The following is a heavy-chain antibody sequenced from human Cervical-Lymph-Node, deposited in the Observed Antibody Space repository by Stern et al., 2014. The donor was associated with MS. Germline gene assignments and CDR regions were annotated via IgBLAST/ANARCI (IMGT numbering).Heavy chain of an antibody. CDR3: ARGLLEISKFTFGS. V-gene: IGHV3-7*01. J-gene: IGHJ4*02. CDR1: GFTFSSYW. CDR2: IKQDESEK. Sequence: EVHLGESGGGLVQPGGSLRLSCAASGFTFSSYWMTWVRQAPGKGLEWVANIKQDESEKYYVDSVKGRFTISRDNAKNSLYLQMNSLRAADTAVYYCARGLLEISKFTFGSWGQGTLVTVSS. D-gene: IGHD1-1*01.